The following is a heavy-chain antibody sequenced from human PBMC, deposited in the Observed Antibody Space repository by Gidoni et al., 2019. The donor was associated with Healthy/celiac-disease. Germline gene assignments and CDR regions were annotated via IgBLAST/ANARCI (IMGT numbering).Heavy chain of an antibody. V-gene: IGHV3-7*01. Sequence: EVQLVVSGGGLVQPGGSLRLPCAASGFTFSTYWILGVRQAPGEGLEWVANIKQDGSEKYYVDSVKGRFTISRDNAKNSLYLQMNSLRAEDTAVYYCASLNGAARLPKVYYYYYMDVWGKGTTVTVSS. CDR3: ASLNGAARLPKVYYYYYMDV. D-gene: IGHD6-6*01. J-gene: IGHJ6*03. CDR2: IKQDGSEK. CDR1: GFTFSTYW.